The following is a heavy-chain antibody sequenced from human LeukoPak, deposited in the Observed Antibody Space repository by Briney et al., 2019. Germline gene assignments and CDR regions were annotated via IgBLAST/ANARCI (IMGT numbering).Heavy chain of an antibody. CDR2: IYYSGST. D-gene: IGHD2-21*02. CDR1: GGSISSGDYY. Sequence: SETLSFTCTVSGGSISSGDYYWSWIRQPPGKGLEWIGYIYYSGSTYYNPSLKSRVTISVDTSKNQFSLKLSSVTAADTAVYYCARAVVVTAITYFQHWGQGTLVTVSS. V-gene: IGHV4-30-4*02. CDR3: ARAVVVTAITYFQH. J-gene: IGHJ1*01.